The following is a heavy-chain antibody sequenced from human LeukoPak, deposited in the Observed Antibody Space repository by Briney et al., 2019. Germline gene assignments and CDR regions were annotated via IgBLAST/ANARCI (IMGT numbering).Heavy chain of an antibody. CDR1: GFTFSSYA. Sequence: PGGSLRLSCAASGFTFSSYAMSWVRQAPGKGVEWVSAISGSGGSTYYAASVKGRFTISRDNSKNTLYLQMNSLRAEDTAVYYCAKDGRYCSSTSCYAGHGWFDPWGQGTLVTVSS. J-gene: IGHJ5*02. D-gene: IGHD2-2*01. CDR3: AKDGRYCSSTSCYAGHGWFDP. V-gene: IGHV3-23*01. CDR2: ISGSGGST.